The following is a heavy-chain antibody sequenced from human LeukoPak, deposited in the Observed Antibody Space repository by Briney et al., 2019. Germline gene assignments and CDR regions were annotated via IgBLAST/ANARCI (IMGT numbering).Heavy chain of an antibody. Sequence: FLRLSCAASGITFDDYAMHRVRAAPGEGLGLGSGISWNSGSIGYADSVKGRFTISRDNAKNSLYLQMNSLRAEDTALYYCAKVSYYDILTGYPYGMDVWGQGTTVTVSS. J-gene: IGHJ6*02. CDR3: AKVSYYDILTGYPYGMDV. D-gene: IGHD3-9*01. V-gene: IGHV3-9*01. CDR1: GITFDDYA. CDR2: ISWNSGSI.